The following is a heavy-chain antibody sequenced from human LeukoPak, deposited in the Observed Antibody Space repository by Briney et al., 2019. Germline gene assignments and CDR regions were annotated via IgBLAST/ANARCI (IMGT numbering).Heavy chain of an antibody. Sequence: SVKVSCKASGGTFSSYAISWVRQAPGQGLEWMGRIIPILGIANYAQKFQGRVTLTADKSTSTAYMELSSLRSEDAAVYYCARGYCSGGSCYSIDYWGQGTLVTVSS. CDR2: IIPILGIA. CDR3: ARGYCSGGSCYSIDY. CDR1: GGTFSSYA. V-gene: IGHV1-69*04. J-gene: IGHJ4*02. D-gene: IGHD2-15*01.